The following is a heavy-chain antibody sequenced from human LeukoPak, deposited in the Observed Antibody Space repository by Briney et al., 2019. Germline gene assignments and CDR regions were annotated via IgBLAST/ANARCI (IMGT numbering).Heavy chain of an antibody. J-gene: IGHJ4*02. Sequence: ASVKVSCKASGYTFTSYGISWVRQAPGQGLERMGWISAYNGNTNYAQKLQGRVTMTTDTSTSTAYMELRSLRSDDTAVYYCARVGAPPTYYYGSGSYPFDYWGQGTLVTVPS. CDR3: ARVGAPPTYYYGSGSYPFDY. CDR1: GYTFTSYG. V-gene: IGHV1-18*01. D-gene: IGHD3-10*01. CDR2: ISAYNGNT.